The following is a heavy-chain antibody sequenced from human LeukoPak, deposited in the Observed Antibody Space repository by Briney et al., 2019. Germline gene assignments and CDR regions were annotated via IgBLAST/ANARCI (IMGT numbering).Heavy chain of an antibody. J-gene: IGHJ4*02. Sequence: GGSLRLSCVVSGFTFSNAWMNWVRQAPGKGLEWVGRMKSKTDGETTDYAAPVKGRFTISRDNAKNTLYLQMNSLRAEDTAVYYCARVSRFLEWLPPSFDYWGQGTLVTVSS. CDR1: GFTFSNAW. V-gene: IGHV3-15*05. CDR3: ARVSRFLEWLPPSFDY. CDR2: MKSKTDGETT. D-gene: IGHD3-3*01.